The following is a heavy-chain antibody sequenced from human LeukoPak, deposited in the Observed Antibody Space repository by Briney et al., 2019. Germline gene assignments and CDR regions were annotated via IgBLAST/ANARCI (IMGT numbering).Heavy chain of an antibody. D-gene: IGHD6-13*01. J-gene: IGHJ4*02. V-gene: IGHV3-9*01. CDR2: ISWNSGSI. CDR1: GFTFDDYA. Sequence: GGSLRLSCAASGFTFDDYAMHWVRQAPGKGLEWVSGISWNSGSIGYADSVKGRFTISRDNAKNSLYLQMNSLRAEDTAVYYCARVSRPAAAGFDYWGQGTLVTVSS. CDR3: ARVSRPAAAGFDY.